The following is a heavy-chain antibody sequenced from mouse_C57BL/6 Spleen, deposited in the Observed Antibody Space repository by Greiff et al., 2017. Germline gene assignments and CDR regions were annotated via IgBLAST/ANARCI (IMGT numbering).Heavy chain of an antibody. CDR3: ARYFPNYYGSSPSYWYFDV. CDR1: GYTFTGYW. D-gene: IGHD1-1*01. V-gene: IGHV1-9*01. J-gene: IGHJ1*03. Sequence: VQGVESGAELMKPGASVKLSCKATGYTFTGYWIEWVKQRPGHGLEWIGEILPGSGSTNYNEKFKGKATFTADTSSNTAYMQLSSLTTEDSAIYYCARYFPNYYGSSPSYWYFDVWGTGTTVTVSS. CDR2: ILPGSGST.